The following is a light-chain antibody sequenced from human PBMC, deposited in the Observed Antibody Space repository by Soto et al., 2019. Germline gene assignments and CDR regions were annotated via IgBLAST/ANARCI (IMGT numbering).Light chain of an antibody. CDR3: QQFRT. V-gene: IGKV1-5*01. Sequence: IQMTQSPSTRSALVGDRFPVTCRASQSFSSWLAWYQQKPGKAPKLLIYDASTLERGVPSRFSGSGSGTEFTPTISNLRPDDFATYYCQQFRTFGHVTNVDIK. CDR1: QSFSSW. CDR2: DAS. J-gene: IGKJ1*01.